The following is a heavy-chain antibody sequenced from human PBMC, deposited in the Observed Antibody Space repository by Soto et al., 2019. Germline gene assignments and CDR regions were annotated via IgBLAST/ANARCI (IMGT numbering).Heavy chain of an antibody. CDR1: GYTFITYY. D-gene: IGHD3-3*01. CDR3: ARQWAIFGVVAYYCGMDV. V-gene: IGHV1-69*13. CDR2: IIPIFGTA. J-gene: IGHJ6*02. Sequence: SVKVSCKASGYTFITYYMHWVRQAPGQGLEWMGGIIPIFGTANYAQKFQGRVTITADESTSTAYMGLSSLRSEDTAVYYCARQWAIFGVVAYYCGMDVWGQGTTVTVSS.